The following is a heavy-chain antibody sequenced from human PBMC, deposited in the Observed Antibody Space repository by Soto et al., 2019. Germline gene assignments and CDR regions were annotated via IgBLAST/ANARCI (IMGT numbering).Heavy chain of an antibody. D-gene: IGHD6-19*01. CDR1: GFAFNTRGVG. CDR3: AHLVPGPLSFAY. J-gene: IGHJ1*01. V-gene: IGHV2-5*02. CDR2: TYWDDDR. Sequence: QITLKESGPTLVKPTQTLALNCTFSGFAFNTRGVGVSWIRLPPGKALEWLAVTYWDDDRRYSPSLTDRLTITKDISTNQVVLTMTNMDPVDTGTYYCAHLVPGPLSFAYWGQGALVTVSS.